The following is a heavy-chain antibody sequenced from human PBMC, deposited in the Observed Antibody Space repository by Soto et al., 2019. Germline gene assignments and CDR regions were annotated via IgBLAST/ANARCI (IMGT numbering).Heavy chain of an antibody. J-gene: IGHJ6*02. CDR3: ATGLSGLKYYYGMDV. V-gene: IGHV3-23*01. D-gene: IGHD5-12*01. CDR1: GFTFYSYA. Sequence: EVQLLESGGGLVQPGGSLRLSCAASGFTFYSYAMSWVRQAPGKGLEWVSTIGSVGGDTYYADSVKGRFTISRDDSKNTLLLQMNSLRAEDTAVYYCATGLSGLKYYYGMDVWGQGTTVTVSS. CDR2: IGSVGGDT.